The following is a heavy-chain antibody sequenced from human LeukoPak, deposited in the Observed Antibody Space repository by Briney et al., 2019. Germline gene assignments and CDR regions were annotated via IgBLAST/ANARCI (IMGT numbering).Heavy chain of an antibody. J-gene: IGHJ4*02. Sequence: GGSLRLSCAASGFTFSSYAMHWVRQAPGKGLEYVSAISSKGGSTYYANSVKGRFTISRDNSKNTLYLQMGSLRAEDMAVYYCARGPKDRPLDYGDYLIHEVGYWGQGTLVTVSS. CDR1: GFTFSSYA. CDR2: ISSKGGST. D-gene: IGHD4-17*01. CDR3: ARGPKDRPLDYGDYLIHEVGY. V-gene: IGHV3-64*01.